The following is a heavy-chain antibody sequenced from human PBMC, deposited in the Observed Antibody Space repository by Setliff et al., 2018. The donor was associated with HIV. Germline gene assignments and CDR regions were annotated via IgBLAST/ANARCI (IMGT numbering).Heavy chain of an antibody. J-gene: IGHJ6*03. CDR2: ISAYNGNT. V-gene: IGHV1-18*01. CDR3: ARGSNPRGWYAGRSYYYYMDV. D-gene: IGHD6-19*01. CDR1: GYTFTSYG. Sequence: ASVKVSCKASGYTFTSYGISWVRQAPGQGLEWMGWISAYNGNTNYAQKLQGRVTMTTDTSTSTAYMELRSLRSDDTAVYYCARGSNPRGWYAGRSYYYYMDVWGKGTTVTVSS.